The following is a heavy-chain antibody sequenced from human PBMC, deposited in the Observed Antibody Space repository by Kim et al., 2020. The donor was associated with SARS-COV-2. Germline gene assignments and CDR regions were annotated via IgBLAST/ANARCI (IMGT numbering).Heavy chain of an antibody. CDR3: AREVPLGSNGGYCFDY. V-gene: IGHV3-48*02. D-gene: IGHD2-2*01. J-gene: IGHJ4*02. Sequence: GGSLRLSCAASGFTFSSYSMNWVRQAPGKGLEWFSYISSSSGTIKYADSVKGRFTISRDNAKNSLYLQMNSLRDEDTAVYYCAREVPLGSNGGYCFDYWGQGSLVTVSS. CDR1: GFTFSSYS. CDR2: ISSSSGTI.